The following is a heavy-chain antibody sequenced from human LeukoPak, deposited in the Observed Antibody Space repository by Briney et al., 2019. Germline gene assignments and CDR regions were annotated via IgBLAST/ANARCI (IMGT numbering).Heavy chain of an antibody. Sequence: SVKVSCKASGGTFSSYTISWVRQAPGQGLEWMGRIIPILGIANYAQKFQGRVTITADKSTSTAYMELSSLRPEDTAVYYCARDQADSSGYLFDYWGQGTLVTVSS. D-gene: IGHD3-22*01. CDR3: ARDQADSSGYLFDY. J-gene: IGHJ4*02. CDR1: GGTFSSYT. CDR2: IIPILGIA. V-gene: IGHV1-69*04.